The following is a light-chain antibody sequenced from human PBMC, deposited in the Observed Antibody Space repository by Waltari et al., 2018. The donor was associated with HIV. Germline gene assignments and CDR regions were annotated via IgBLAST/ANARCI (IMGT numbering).Light chain of an antibody. Sequence: DIVMTQSPDSLAVSLGERATINCKSSQSVFYSSNNKNYLAWYQRKPGQPPKLLIYWASTRESGVHDRFSGSGSGTDFSLTISSLQAEDVAVYYCQQYYSRPPTFGQGTKLEIK. CDR1: QSVFYSSNNKNY. V-gene: IGKV4-1*01. CDR3: QQYYSRPPT. CDR2: WAS. J-gene: IGKJ2*01.